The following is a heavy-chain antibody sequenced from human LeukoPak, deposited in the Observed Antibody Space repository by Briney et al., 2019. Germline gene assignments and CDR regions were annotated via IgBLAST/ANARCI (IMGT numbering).Heavy chain of an antibody. J-gene: IGHJ4*02. CDR1: GGSVNSGSYY. Sequence: PSETLSLTCTVSGGSVNSGSYYWSWIRQPPGKGLEWIGYIYYSGSTNFSPSLKSRVTMSVDTSKKQFSLNLSSVTAADTAVYFCARQGGSFSHIDSWGQGTLVTVSS. D-gene: IGHD1-26*01. V-gene: IGHV4-61*01. CDR2: IYYSGST. CDR3: ARQGGSFSHIDS.